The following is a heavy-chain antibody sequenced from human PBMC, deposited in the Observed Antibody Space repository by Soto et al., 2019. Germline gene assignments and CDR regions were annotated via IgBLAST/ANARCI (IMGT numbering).Heavy chain of an antibody. V-gene: IGHV3-30-3*01. CDR3: ARDYGDYDFLDY. D-gene: IGHD4-17*01. Sequence: QVQLVESGGGVVQPGRSLRLSCVASGFTFSRYAIHWVRQAPGKGLEWVAFISYDGSDKYYADSVKGRFTISRDNSKNTLYLQMNSLRPDDTAVYYCARDYGDYDFLDYWGQGTLVTVSS. CDR1: GFTFSRYA. CDR2: ISYDGSDK. J-gene: IGHJ4*02.